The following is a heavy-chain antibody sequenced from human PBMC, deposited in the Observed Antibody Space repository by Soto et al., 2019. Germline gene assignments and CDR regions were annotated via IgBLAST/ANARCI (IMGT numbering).Heavy chain of an antibody. CDR1: GFTFSSYA. V-gene: IGHV3-30-3*01. J-gene: IGHJ3*02. CDR2: ISYDGSNK. Sequence: QVQLVESGGGVVQPGRSLRLSCAASGFTFSSYAMHWVRQSPGKGLEWVAVISYDGSNKNYADSVKGRFTISRDNSKKQLYLQMNSLRAEDTAVFYCARQARPSYDSSGYYYESDAFDIWGRGTMVTVSS. D-gene: IGHD3-22*01. CDR3: ARQARPSYDSSGYYYESDAFDI.